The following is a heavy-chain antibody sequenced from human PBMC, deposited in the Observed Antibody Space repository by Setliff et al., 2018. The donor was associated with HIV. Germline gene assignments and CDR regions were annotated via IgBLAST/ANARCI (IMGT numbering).Heavy chain of an antibody. V-gene: IGHV4-38-2*01. CDR3: ARAHPSGGFDY. J-gene: IGHJ4*02. D-gene: IGHD3-10*01. CDR1: GYSISTAYY. CDR2: VYHSGTT. Sequence: LSLTCAVSGYSISTAYYWGWIRQPPGKGLEWIGSVYHSGTTYYNPSLKSRVTMSVDTSKNQFSLKLSSVTAADTAVYYCARAHPSGGFDYWGQGTLVTVSS.